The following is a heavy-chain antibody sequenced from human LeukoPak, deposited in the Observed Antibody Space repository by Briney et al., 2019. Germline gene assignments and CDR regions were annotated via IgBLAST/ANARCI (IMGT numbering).Heavy chain of an antibody. Sequence: GGSLRLSCAASGFTFSNYWMSWVRQAPGKGLEWVANIKQDGSEKYYVDSVKGRFTISRDNAKNSLYLQMNSLRAEDTAVYYCARDGPLGYSYGYGDAFDIWGQGTMVTVSS. CDR2: IKQDGSEK. D-gene: IGHD5-18*01. CDR3: ARDGPLGYSYGYGDAFDI. J-gene: IGHJ3*02. CDR1: GFTFSNYW. V-gene: IGHV3-7*01.